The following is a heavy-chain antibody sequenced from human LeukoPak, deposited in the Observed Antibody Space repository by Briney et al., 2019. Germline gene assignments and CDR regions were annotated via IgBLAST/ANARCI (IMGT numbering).Heavy chain of an antibody. CDR3: AKESTYI. V-gene: IGHV3-74*01. Sequence: GGSLRLSCAASGFTFSSYWMHWVRQVPGKGLVWVSRINDDGGSTTYADSVKGRFTISRDNAKNTLYLQMNSLRAEDTAVYYCAKESTYIWGQGTMVTVSS. CDR2: INDDGGST. J-gene: IGHJ3*02. CDR1: GFTFSSYW.